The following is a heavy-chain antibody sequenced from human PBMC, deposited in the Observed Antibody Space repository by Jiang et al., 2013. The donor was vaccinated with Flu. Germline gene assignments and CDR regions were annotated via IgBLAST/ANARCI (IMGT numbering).Heavy chain of an antibody. D-gene: IGHD3-10*01. CDR1: GYTFTGYY. CDR3: ARGDKRVQYYYGSGSYYKGFDY. V-gene: IGHV1-2*04. J-gene: IGHJ4*02. CDR2: INPNSGGT. Sequence: SGAEVKKPGASVKVSCKASGYTFTGYYMHWVRQAPGQGLEWMGWINPNSGGTNYAQKFQGWVTMTRDTSISTAYMELSRLRSDDTAVYYCARGDKRVQYYYGSGSYYKGFDYWGQGTLVTVSS.